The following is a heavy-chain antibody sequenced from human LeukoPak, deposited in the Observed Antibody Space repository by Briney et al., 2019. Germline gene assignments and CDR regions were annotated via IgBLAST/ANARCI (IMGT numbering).Heavy chain of an antibody. CDR2: INWNGGST. CDR3: ARAPGGSSSWPQYNWFDP. CDR1: GFTFDDYG. Sequence: GGSLRLSCAASGFTFDDYGMGWVRQAPGKGLEWVSGINWNGGSTGYADSVKGRFTISRDNAKNSLYLQMNSLRVEDTAVYYCARAPGGSSSWPQYNWFDPWGKGTLVTVSS. J-gene: IGHJ5*02. V-gene: IGHV3-20*04. D-gene: IGHD6-13*01.